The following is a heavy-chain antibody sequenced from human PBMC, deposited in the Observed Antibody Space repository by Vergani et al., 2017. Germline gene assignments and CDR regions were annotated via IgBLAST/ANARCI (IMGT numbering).Heavy chain of an antibody. Sequence: RLVQSGGGLAHPGGSLRLSCAASGLPVSGFAFNTYAMIWVRQAPGKGLEWVSAISARYPSTYYADSVKGRFAISRDNSKNMLYLQMNSLRAEDTAVYSCAKLSYDTTPYLQGGYDCWGQGTLVSVSS. CDR3: AKLSYDTTPYLQGGYDC. D-gene: IGHD3-22*01. J-gene: IGHJ4*02. CDR2: ISARYPST. CDR1: GLPVSGFAFNTYA. V-gene: IGHV3-23*04.